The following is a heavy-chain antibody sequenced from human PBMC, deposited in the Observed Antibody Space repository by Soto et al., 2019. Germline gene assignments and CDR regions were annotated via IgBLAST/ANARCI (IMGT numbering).Heavy chain of an antibody. Sequence: ASVKVSCKASGYTFTSYGISWVRQAPGQGLERMGWISAYNGNTNYAQKLQGRVTMTTDTSTSTAYMELRSLRSDDTAVYYCARDQRSITIFGVAQSPGYWGQGTLVTVSS. D-gene: IGHD3-3*01. CDR2: ISAYNGNT. CDR3: ARDQRSITIFGVAQSPGY. J-gene: IGHJ4*02. V-gene: IGHV1-18*01. CDR1: GYTFTSYG.